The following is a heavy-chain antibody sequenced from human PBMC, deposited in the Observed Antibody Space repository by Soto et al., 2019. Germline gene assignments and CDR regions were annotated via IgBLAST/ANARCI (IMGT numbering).Heavy chain of an antibody. CDR2: INHCYGNN. V-gene: IGHV1-46*01. D-gene: IGHD1-7*01. CDR3: ARAYNWNLHVDY. Sequence: VSCKASGYTFTSYYMHWVRQAPGQGLEWMGIINHCYGNNSYLHKFPGRGTPTPDMSTSTVYMELSRLRSAAAAVYYCARAYNWNLHVDYWGQGTLVTVSS. J-gene: IGHJ4*02. CDR1: GYTFTSYY.